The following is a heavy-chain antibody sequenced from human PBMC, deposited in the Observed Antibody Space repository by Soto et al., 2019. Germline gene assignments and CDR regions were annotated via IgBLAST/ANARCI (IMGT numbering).Heavy chain of an antibody. CDR1: GFTFSSYS. V-gene: IGHV3-33*08. D-gene: IGHD2-2*01. CDR3: ARDRNCSSTSCSFILTYGMDV. Sequence: PGGSLRLSCAASGFTFSSYSMNWVRQAPGKGLEWVSFIWYDGSNKYYADFVKGRFTISRDNSKNTLYLQMNSLRAEDTAVYYCARDRNCSSTSCSFILTYGMDVWGQGTTVTVSS. CDR2: IWYDGSNK. J-gene: IGHJ6*02.